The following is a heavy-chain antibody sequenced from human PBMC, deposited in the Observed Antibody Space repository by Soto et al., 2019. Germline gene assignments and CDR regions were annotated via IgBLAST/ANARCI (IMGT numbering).Heavy chain of an antibody. CDR2: IYPGDSDT. CDR1: GYSFTSYW. CDR3: ARLREYYDSSGSYFDY. V-gene: IGHV5-51*01. Sequence: GESLKISCKGSGYSFTSYWIGWVRQMPGKGLEWMGIIYPGDSDTRYSPSFQGQVTISADKSISTAYLQWSSLKASDTAMYYCARLREYYDSSGSYFDYWGQGTLVTVSS. D-gene: IGHD3-22*01. J-gene: IGHJ4*02.